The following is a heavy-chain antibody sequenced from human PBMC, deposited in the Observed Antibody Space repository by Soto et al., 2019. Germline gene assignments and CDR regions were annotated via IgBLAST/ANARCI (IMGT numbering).Heavy chain of an antibody. J-gene: IGHJ4*02. D-gene: IGHD3-22*01. V-gene: IGHV4-38-2*02. Sequence: SETLSLTCSVSGYLISSGYYWGWVRPTPGKGLEWLGSIDYSVRTYKNPSLKSRVSASVDLSKNQFSLNLRSVTAADTAVYFWARELGSGYYSYYFYFWGQGTLVTVSS. CDR1: GYLISSGYY. CDR2: IDYSVRT. CDR3: ARELGSGYYSYYFYF.